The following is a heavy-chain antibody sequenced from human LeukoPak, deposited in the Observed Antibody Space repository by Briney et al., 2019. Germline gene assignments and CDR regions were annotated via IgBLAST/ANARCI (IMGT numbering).Heavy chain of an antibody. J-gene: IGHJ6*02. CDR3: ARGNWSGYYYYYYGMDV. Sequence: PSETLSLTCAVYGGSFSGYYWSWIRQPPGKGLEWIGGINHSGSTNYNPSLKSRVTISVDTSKNQFSLKLSSVTAADTAVYYCARGNWSGYYYYYYGMDVWGQGTTVTVSS. CDR2: INHSGST. CDR1: GGSFSGYY. D-gene: IGHD3-3*01. V-gene: IGHV4-34*01.